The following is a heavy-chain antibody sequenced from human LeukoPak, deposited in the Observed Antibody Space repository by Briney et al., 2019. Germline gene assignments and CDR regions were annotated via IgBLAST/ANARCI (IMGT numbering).Heavy chain of an antibody. J-gene: IGHJ4*02. CDR1: GGTFSSYA. V-gene: IGHV1-69*13. CDR2: IIPIFGTA. Sequence: SVKVSCKASGGTFSSYAISWVRQAPGQGLEWMGGIIPIFGTANYAQKFQGRVTITADESTSTAYMELSSLRSEDTAVYYCAAVAYCGGDCYPYFDYWGQGTLVTVSS. D-gene: IGHD2-21*02. CDR3: AAVAYCGGDCYPYFDY.